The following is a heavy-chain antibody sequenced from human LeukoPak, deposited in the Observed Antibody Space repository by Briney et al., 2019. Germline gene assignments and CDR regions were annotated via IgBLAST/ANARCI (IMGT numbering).Heavy chain of an antibody. Sequence: SETLSLTCTVSGGSISSSSYYWGWIRQPPGKGLEWIGTIYSSGSIYYNPSLKSRVTMSVDTSKNQFSLDLNSVTAADTAVYYCARHRIYCSSTCSSYNWFDPWGQGTLVTVSS. V-gene: IGHV4-39*01. D-gene: IGHD2-2*01. CDR3: ARHRIYCSSTCSSYNWFDP. CDR2: IYSSGSI. J-gene: IGHJ5*02. CDR1: GGSISSSSYY.